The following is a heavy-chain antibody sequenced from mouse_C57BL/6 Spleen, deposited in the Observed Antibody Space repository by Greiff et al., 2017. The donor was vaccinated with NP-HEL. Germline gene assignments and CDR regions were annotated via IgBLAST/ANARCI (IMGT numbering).Heavy chain of an antibody. CDR1: GYAFTNYL. CDR2: INPGSGGT. CDR3: ARSGYDYDYWYCDV. J-gene: IGHJ1*03. V-gene: IGHV1-54*01. Sequence: QVQLQQSGAELVRPGTSVKVSCKASGYAFTNYLIEWVKQRPGQGLEWIGVINPGSGGTNYNEKFKGKATLTADKSSSTAYRQLRSLTSEDSAVYFCARSGYDYDYWYCDVWGTGTTVTVSS. D-gene: IGHD2-4*01.